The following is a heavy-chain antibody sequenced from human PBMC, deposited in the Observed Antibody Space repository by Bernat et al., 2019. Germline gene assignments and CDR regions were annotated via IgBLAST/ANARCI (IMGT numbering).Heavy chain of an antibody. CDR3: ARDCSTIAALGHNWFDP. CDR2: ISRSPTVI. V-gene: IGHV3-48*02. D-gene: IGHD6-13*01. CDR1: GFSFSDYS. Sequence: EVQLLESGGGLVQSGGSLRLSCAASGFSFSDYSMNWVRQAPGKGLEWVSYISRSPTVIYYAESVRGRFTISRDNAKNSLYLQMNSLRDEDTAVYYCARDCSTIAALGHNWFDPWGQGTLVTVSS. J-gene: IGHJ5*01.